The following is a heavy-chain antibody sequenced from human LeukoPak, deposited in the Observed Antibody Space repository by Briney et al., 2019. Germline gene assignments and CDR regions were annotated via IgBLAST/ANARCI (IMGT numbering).Heavy chain of an antibody. CDR3: ARAHMYYDSNGHPYRWFDP. V-gene: IGHV4-39*01. D-gene: IGHD3-22*01. Sequence: SETLSLTCTVSGVSISSSNSYWGWIRQPPGKGLEWIGSIYYSGNTYYNASLKSQVSISIDTSKNQFSLRLTSVTAADTAVYYCARAHMYYDSNGHPYRWFDPWGQGTLVTVSS. CDR1: GVSISSSNSY. CDR2: IYYSGNT. J-gene: IGHJ5*02.